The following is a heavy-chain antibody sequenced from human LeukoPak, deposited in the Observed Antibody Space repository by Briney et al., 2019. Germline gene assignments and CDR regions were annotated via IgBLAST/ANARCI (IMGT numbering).Heavy chain of an antibody. CDR1: GFTFSSYS. CDR3: ARDRDCSGGSCYPNDAFDI. J-gene: IGHJ3*02. CDR2: ISSSSSYI. V-gene: IGHV3-21*01. D-gene: IGHD2-15*01. Sequence: GGSLRLSCAASGFTFSSYSMNWVRQAPGKGLEWVSSISSSSSYIYYADSVKGRFTISRDNAKNSLYLQMNSLRAEDTAVYYCARDRDCSGGSCYPNDAFDIWGQGTMVTVSS.